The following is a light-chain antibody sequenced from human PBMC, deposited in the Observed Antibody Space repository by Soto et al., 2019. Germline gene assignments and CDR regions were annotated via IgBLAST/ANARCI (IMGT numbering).Light chain of an antibody. J-gene: IGLJ3*02. Sequence: QSVLTQPPSVSRTPGQRVTISCTGSSSNIGAGYDVHWYQQLPGTAPKLLISGNSNRPSGVPDRFSGSKSGTSASLAITGLQAEDEADYYCQSYDSSLSGWVFGGGTKLTVL. CDR3: QSYDSSLSGWV. CDR2: GNS. V-gene: IGLV1-40*01. CDR1: SSNIGAGYD.